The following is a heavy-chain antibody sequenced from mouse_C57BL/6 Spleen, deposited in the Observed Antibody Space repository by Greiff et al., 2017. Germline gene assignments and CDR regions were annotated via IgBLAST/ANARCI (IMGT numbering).Heavy chain of an antibody. V-gene: IGHV1-64*01. D-gene: IGHD2-4*01. Sequence: QVQLQQSGAELVKPGASVKLSCKASGYTFTSYWMHWVKQRPGQGLEWIGMIHPNSGSTNYNEKFKNKATLTVDKSSSTAYMQLSSLTSEDSAVYYCARWNPNDYDGPYAVDYWGQGTSVTVSS. CDR2: IHPNSGST. J-gene: IGHJ4*01. CDR1: GYTFTSYW. CDR3: ARWNPNDYDGPYAVDY.